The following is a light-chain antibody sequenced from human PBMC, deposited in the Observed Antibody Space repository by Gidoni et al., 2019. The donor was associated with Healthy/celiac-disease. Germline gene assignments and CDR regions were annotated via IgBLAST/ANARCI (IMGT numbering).Light chain of an antibody. Sequence: EIVLTQSPGTLSLSPGQRATLSCRASQSVSSSYLAWYQQKPGQAHRLLIYGASSMATGIPDRFSGSGSGTDFTLTFSRLEPEDFAVYYCQQYGSSPPITFGGGTKVETK. V-gene: IGKV3-20*01. CDR3: QQYGSSPPIT. CDR2: GAS. J-gene: IGKJ4*01. CDR1: QSVSSSY.